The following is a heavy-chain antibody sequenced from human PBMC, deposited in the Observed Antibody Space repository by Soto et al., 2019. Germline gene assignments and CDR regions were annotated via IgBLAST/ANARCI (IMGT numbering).Heavy chain of an antibody. J-gene: IGHJ4*02. CDR2: IRRRAKNYAT. CDR1: GFTFSGSA. Sequence: EVQLVESGGDLVQPGGSLKLSCAASGFTFSGSAMHWVRQASGKGLEWVGHIRRRAKNYATVYAASVKGRFIISRDDSKNTAYLQMNSLKPDDTALYYCTRTFDASDYFSPDFDYWGQGTLVTVSS. CDR3: TRTFDASDYFSPDFDY. V-gene: IGHV3-73*02. D-gene: IGHD3-22*01.